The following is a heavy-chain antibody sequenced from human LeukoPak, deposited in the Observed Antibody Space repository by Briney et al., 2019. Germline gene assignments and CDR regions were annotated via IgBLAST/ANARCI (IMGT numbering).Heavy chain of an antibody. CDR1: GYTFTSYA. CDR2: INAVNDNT. D-gene: IGHD2-15*01. Sequence: ASVKVSCKAPGYTFTSYAMHWGRQAPGQRREWMGWINAVNDNTKYSQKFQGRVTITRDTSASTAYMELSSLRSEDTAVYYCARDLGYCTSGTCYPNWFDPWGQGTLVTVSS. V-gene: IGHV1-3*01. CDR3: ARDLGYCTSGTCYPNWFDP. J-gene: IGHJ5*02.